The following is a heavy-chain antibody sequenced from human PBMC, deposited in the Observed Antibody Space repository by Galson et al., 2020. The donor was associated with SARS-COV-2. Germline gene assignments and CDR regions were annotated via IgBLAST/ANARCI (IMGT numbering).Heavy chain of an antibody. J-gene: IGHJ4*02. V-gene: IGHV4-39*07. CDR3: ARTGYTSGWTDFDC. CDR2: IYYSGST. D-gene: IGHD6-19*01. CDR1: GGSISSSSYY. Sequence: SETLSLTCTVPGGSISSSSYYWGWIRQPPGKGLEWIGSIYYSGSTYYNPSLKSRVTISIDTSKIQFSLKLSSVTAADTAVYYCARTGYTSGWTDFDCWGQGTLVTVSS.